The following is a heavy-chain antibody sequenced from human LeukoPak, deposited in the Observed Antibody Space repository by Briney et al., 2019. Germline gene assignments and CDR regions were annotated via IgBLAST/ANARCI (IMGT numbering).Heavy chain of an antibody. D-gene: IGHD6-13*01. V-gene: IGHV3-11*01. CDR1: GFTFSDYY. CDR3: ARRIAAAPGLEPYGMDV. J-gene: IGHJ6*04. Sequence: PGGSLRLSCAASGFTFSDYYMSWTRQAPGKGLEWVSYISSSGSTIYYADSVKGRFTISRDNAKNSLYLQMNSLRAEDTAVYYCARRIAAAPGLEPYGMDVWGKGTTVTVSS. CDR2: ISSSGSTI.